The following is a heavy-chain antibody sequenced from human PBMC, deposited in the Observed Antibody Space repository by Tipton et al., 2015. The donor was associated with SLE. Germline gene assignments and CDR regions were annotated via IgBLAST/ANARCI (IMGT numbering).Heavy chain of an antibody. CDR3: AAHDYGDNGYFDY. CDR2: INHSGST. J-gene: IGHJ4*02. V-gene: IGHV4-34*01. Sequence: LRLSCAVYGGSISSSSSYYWAWIRQPPGKGLEWIGEINHSGSTYYNPSLKSRVTISVDTSTNQFSLKLRSVTAADTAVYYCAAHDYGDNGYFDYWGQGTLVTVSS. CDR1: GGSISSSSSYY. D-gene: IGHD4-17*01.